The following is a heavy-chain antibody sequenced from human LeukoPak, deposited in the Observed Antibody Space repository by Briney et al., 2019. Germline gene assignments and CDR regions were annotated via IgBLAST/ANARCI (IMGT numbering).Heavy chain of an antibody. CDR1: GFTFSSYA. D-gene: IGHD2-2*01. CDR2: ISGNSGST. CDR3: AKDVVVVPAHYFDY. V-gene: IGHV3-23*01. Sequence: GGSLRLSCAASGFTFSSYAMNWVRQAPGEGLEWLSGISGNSGSTYYADSVKGRFTISRDNPKNTLYLQMNSLRAEDTAIYYCAKDVVVVPAHYFDYWGQGTLVTVSS. J-gene: IGHJ4*02.